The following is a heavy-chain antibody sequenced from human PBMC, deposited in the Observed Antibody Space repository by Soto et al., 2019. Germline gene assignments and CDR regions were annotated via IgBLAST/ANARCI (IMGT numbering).Heavy chain of an antibody. CDR1: GFTFSSYT. CDR2: ISSSGGYI. D-gene: IGHD3-3*01. CDR3: ARASHPDPFWSGYTLYTFDY. Sequence: PVGSLRLSCAASGFTFSSYTMNWVRQAPVTGLEWVSSISSSGGYIYYADSMKGRCTISRDNAENSLYLQLNSLRADDTAVYYCARASHPDPFWSGYTLYTFDYWGQGTLVTVSS. J-gene: IGHJ4*02. V-gene: IGHV3-21*01.